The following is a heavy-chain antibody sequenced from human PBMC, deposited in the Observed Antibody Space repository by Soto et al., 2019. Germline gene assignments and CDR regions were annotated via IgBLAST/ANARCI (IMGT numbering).Heavy chain of an antibody. CDR3: ARVFYHSGGNYYDY. CDR2: ITTTGGTT. V-gene: IGHV3-64*02. Sequence: GGSLRLSCAASGFTFSNYAMHWVRQAPGKGLEYVSAITTTGGTTFYADSVRGRFIISRDNSKDTLYLQMDSLRAEDMAVYYCARVFYHSGGNYYDYWGQGALVTVSS. D-gene: IGHD3-22*01. CDR1: GFTFSNYA. J-gene: IGHJ4*02.